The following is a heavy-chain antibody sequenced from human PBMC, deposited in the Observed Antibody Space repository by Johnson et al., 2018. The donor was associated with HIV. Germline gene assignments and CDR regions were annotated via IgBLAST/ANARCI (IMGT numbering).Heavy chain of an antibody. CDR3: VRDGNYYDRSGYRVDAFDV. J-gene: IGHJ3*01. D-gene: IGHD3-22*01. Sequence: QVHLVESGGGVVQPERSLRLSCAASEFSFSTYAMRWVRQAPGKGLEGVAVISDDGSNTDYADAVKGRFTISRDNSKNTLYLQMNSLRAEDTAVYYCVRDGNYYDRSGYRVDAFDVWGQGTMVTVSS. CDR1: EFSFSTYA. V-gene: IGHV3-30-3*01. CDR2: ISDDGSNT.